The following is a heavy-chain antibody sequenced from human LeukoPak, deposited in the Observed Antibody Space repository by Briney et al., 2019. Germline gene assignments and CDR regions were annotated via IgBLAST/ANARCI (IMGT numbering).Heavy chain of an antibody. Sequence: GGSLRLSCAASGFTFSDYYMSWIRQAPGKGLEWVSYISSSGSTIYYADSVKGRFTISRDNAKNSLYLQMNSLRAEDTAVYYCARRYCSSTSCHFDYWGQGTLVAVSS. V-gene: IGHV3-11*04. D-gene: IGHD2-2*01. CDR2: ISSSGSTI. J-gene: IGHJ4*02. CDR1: GFTFSDYY. CDR3: ARRYCSSTSCHFDY.